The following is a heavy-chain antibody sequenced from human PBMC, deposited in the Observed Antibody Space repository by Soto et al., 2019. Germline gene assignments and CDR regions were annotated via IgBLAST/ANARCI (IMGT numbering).Heavy chain of an antibody. CDR1: GYTLTELS. D-gene: IGHD3-16*02. Sequence: ASVKVSCKVSGYTLTELSMHWVRQAPGKGLEWMGGFDPEDGETIYAQKFQGRVTMTEDTTTDTAYMELSSLRSEDTAAYYCGTTSMITFGGVILDPYYFDYWGQGTLVTVSS. CDR2: FDPEDGET. CDR3: GTTSMITFGGVILDPYYFDY. V-gene: IGHV1-24*01. J-gene: IGHJ4*02.